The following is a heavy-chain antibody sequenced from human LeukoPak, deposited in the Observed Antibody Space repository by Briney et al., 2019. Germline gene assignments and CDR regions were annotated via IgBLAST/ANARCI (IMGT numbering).Heavy chain of an antibody. CDR2: MNPNSGNT. CDR3: ARAHSKYCSGGSCYGGYYYYGMDV. J-gene: IGHJ6*02. D-gene: IGHD2-15*01. V-gene: IGHV1-8*01. Sequence: ASVKVSCKASGYTFTSYDINWVRQATGQGLEWMGWMNPNSGNTGYAQKFQGRVTMTRNTSISTAYMELSSLRSEDTAVYYCARAHSKYCSGGSCYGGYYYYGMDVWGQGTTVTVSS. CDR1: GYTFTSYD.